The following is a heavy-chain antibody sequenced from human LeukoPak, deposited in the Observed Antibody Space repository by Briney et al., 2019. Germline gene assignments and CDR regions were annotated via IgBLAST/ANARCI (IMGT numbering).Heavy chain of an antibody. Sequence: SEALSLTCAVYGGSFNDNYWTWIRQPPGKGLEWIGEINHSGSTNYNPSLKTRVTISVDSSTNHFSLRLTSVTAADTAIYYCAAMTTVTMYSYFFDSWGQGTLLTVSS. J-gene: IGHJ4*02. CDR2: INHSGST. CDR1: GGSFNDNY. D-gene: IGHD4-17*01. V-gene: IGHV4-34*01. CDR3: AAMTTVTMYSYFFDS.